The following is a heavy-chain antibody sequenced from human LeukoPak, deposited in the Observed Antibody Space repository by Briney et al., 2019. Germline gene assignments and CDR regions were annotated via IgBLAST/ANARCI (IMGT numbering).Heavy chain of an antibody. J-gene: IGHJ5*02. Sequence: ASVKVSCKASGYSFTTYGISWVRQAPGQGLGWMGWISAYNGNTNYAQKLQGRVTMTTETSTRTAYMELRSLRSDDTAVYYCARDMIAVRPNWFDPWGQGTLVTVSS. CDR1: GYSFTTYG. D-gene: IGHD6-6*01. CDR2: ISAYNGNT. CDR3: ARDMIAVRPNWFDP. V-gene: IGHV1-18*01.